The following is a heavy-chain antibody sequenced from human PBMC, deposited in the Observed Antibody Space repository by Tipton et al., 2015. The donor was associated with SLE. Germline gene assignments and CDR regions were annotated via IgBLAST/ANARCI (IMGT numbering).Heavy chain of an antibody. CDR2: INHSGST. CDR3: ARARGSSSWYDYYYYYGMDV. D-gene: IGHD6-13*01. V-gene: IGHV4-34*01. J-gene: IGHJ6*02. Sequence: TLSLTCAVYGGSFSGYYWSWIRQPPGKGLEWIGEINHSGSTNYNPSLKSRVTISVDTSKNQFSLKLSSVTAADTAVYYCARARGSSSWYDYYYYYGMDVWGQGTTVTVSS. CDR1: GGSFSGYY.